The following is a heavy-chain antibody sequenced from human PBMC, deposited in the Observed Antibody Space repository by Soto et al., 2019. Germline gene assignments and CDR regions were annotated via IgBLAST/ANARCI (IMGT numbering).Heavy chain of an antibody. CDR3: ARDGYYYDSSGHTPFDY. Sequence: SVKVSCKSSAGTFSSYAISWLRQPPGQGLEWTGGIIPIFGTANYAQKFQGRVTITADESTSTAYMELSSLRSEDTAVYYCARDGYYYDSSGHTPFDYWGQGSLVTVSS. V-gene: IGHV1-69*13. CDR1: AGTFSSYA. J-gene: IGHJ4*02. D-gene: IGHD3-22*01. CDR2: IIPIFGTA.